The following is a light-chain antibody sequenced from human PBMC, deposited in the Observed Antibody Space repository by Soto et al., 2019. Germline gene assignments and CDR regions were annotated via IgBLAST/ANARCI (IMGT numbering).Light chain of an antibody. J-gene: IGLJ1*01. CDR1: SSDVGGYNF. CDR3: SSYTSSSTRV. Sequence: QPASVSGSPGQSVTISCTGTSSDVGGYNFVSWYQQYPGKAPKLMIYEVSNRPSGVSNRFSGSKSGNTASLTISGLQAEDEADYYCSSYTSSSTRVFGTGTKLTVL. V-gene: IGLV2-14*01. CDR2: EVS.